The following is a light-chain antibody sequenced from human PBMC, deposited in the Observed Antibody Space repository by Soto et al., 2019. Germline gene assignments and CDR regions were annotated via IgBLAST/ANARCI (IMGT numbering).Light chain of an antibody. CDR1: RTIRTY. CDR3: QQSYNMPPT. V-gene: IGKV1-39*01. CDR2: AAS. J-gene: IGKJ1*01. Sequence: DIQMTQSPSSLSASVGDRVTITCRASRTIRTYLNWYQQKPGKAPTLLIYAASSLQSGVPLRFSGSGSDTDFTLTISSLQHEDFATYYCQQSYNMPPTLGQGTKVDIK.